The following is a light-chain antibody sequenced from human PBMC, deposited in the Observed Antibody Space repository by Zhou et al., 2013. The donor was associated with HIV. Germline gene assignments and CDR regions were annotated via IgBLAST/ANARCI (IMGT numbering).Light chain of an antibody. CDR3: QHTYSSPRT. V-gene: IGKV1-39*01. J-gene: IGKJ3*01. CDR1: QTISSY. Sequence: DIQMTQSPSFLSASVGDRVTITCRTSQTISSYLNWYQQHPGKAPKLLIYGAANLQSGVPFRLNGSGSATDFTLTITSLQPEDFATYYCQHTYSSPRTFGPGT. CDR2: GAA.